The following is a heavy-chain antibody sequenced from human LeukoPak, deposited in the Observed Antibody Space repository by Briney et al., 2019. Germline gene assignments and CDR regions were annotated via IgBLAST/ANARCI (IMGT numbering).Heavy chain of an antibody. CDR3: VRGHNYFDGRRYPYYFDY. CDR1: CGSISPDY. V-gene: IGHV4-4*07. D-gene: IGHD3-22*01. J-gene: IGHJ4*02. Sequence: PSETLSLTCTVACGSISPDYWSWLRQPAGKGLEWVGRGYPSGTTNYKPSLKSRVTMSIDTSKTQFFLKLNALTPAATLVYYCVRGHNYFDGRRYPYYFDYWGQGTLVPVSS. CDR2: GYPSGTT.